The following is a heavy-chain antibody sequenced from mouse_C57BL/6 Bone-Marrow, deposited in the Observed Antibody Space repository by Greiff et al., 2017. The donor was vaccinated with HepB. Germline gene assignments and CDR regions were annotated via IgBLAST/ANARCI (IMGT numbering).Heavy chain of an antibody. D-gene: IGHD1-1*01. V-gene: IGHV14-4*01. Sequence: EVQLQQSGAELVRPGASVKLSCTASGFNIKDDYMHWVKQRPEQGLEWIGWIDPENGDTEYAKKFKGKATIPADTSSNTAYLMLSSLTSEDTAVYYCTTSRGITTVEGDYFDYWGQGTTLTVSS. CDR2: IDPENGDT. J-gene: IGHJ2*01. CDR3: TTSRGITTVEGDYFDY. CDR1: GFNIKDDY.